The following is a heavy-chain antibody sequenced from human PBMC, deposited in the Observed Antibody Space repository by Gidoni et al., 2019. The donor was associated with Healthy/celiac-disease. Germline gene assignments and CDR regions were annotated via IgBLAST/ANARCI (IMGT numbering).Heavy chain of an antibody. CDR1: GFTFSNAW. Sequence: EVQLVESGGGLVKPGGSLRLSCAASGFTFSNAWMSWVRQAPGKGLEWVGRIKSKTDGGTTDYAAPVKGRFTISRDDSKNTLYLQMNSLKTEDTAVYYCTTEIVVVVAATYFDYWGQGTLVTVSS. CDR3: TTEIVVVVAATYFDY. J-gene: IGHJ4*02. D-gene: IGHD2-15*01. CDR2: IKSKTDGGTT. V-gene: IGHV3-15*01.